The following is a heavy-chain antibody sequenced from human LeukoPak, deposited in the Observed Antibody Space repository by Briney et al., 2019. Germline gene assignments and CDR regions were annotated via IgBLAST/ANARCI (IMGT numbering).Heavy chain of an antibody. J-gene: IGHJ3*02. V-gene: IGHV1-3*01. CDR2: INAGNGNT. CDR1: GYTFTSYA. Sequence: ASVKVSCKASGYTFTSYAMHWVRQAPGQRLERMGWINAGNGNTKYSQKFQGRVTITRDTSASTAYMELSSLRSEDTAVYYCARGPAVAGILAFDIWGQGTMVTVSS. D-gene: IGHD6-19*01. CDR3: ARGPAVAGILAFDI.